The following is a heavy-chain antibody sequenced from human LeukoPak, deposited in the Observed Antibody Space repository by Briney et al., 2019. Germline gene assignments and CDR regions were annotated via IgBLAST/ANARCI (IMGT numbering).Heavy chain of an antibody. Sequence: GGSLRLSCAASGFTFSSYGMQWVRQAPGKGLEWVAVISSDGSNKYYADSVKGRFTISRDNSKNTLYLQMNSLRAEDTAVYYCAKGRYYYYMDVWGKGTTVTISS. CDR3: AKGRYYYYMDV. J-gene: IGHJ6*03. CDR1: GFTFSSYG. V-gene: IGHV3-30*18. CDR2: ISSDGSNK.